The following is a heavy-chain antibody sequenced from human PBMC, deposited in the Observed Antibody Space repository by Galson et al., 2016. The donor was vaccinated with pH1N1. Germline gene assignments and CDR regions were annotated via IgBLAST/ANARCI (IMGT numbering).Heavy chain of an antibody. J-gene: IGHJ4*02. V-gene: IGHV3-20*04. D-gene: IGHD6-19*01. CDR3: ARRPGIAVPGLLDF. CDR2: INYIGGNI. Sequence: SLRLSCAASGFTFGDYGVTWVRQAPGKGLEWVASINYIGGNIAYADSMKGRFTISRDNAKSSLYLQMNSLRAEDTALYYCARRPGIAVPGLLDFWGQGTLVIVSS. CDR1: GFTFGDYG.